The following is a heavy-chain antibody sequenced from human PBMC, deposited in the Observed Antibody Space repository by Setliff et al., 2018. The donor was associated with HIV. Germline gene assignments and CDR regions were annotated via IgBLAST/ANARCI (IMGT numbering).Heavy chain of an antibody. V-gene: IGHV4-39*07. J-gene: IGHJ6*02. CDR1: GGSINTGSYY. Sequence: SETLSLTCTVSGGSINTGSYYWGWIRQPPGKGLESIGTIYYSGSTYYKSSLKSRLTMSVDTSKNQFSLKLNSVTAADTAVYYCEAATVGETGYYGIDVWGPGTTVTVPS. D-gene: IGHD1-26*01. CDR3: EAATVGETGYYGIDV. CDR2: IYYSGST.